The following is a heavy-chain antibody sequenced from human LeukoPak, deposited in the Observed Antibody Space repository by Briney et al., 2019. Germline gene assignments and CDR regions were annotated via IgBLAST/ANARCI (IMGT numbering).Heavy chain of an antibody. CDR3: TRQGDWNFEF. CDR2: IRPDGGER. V-gene: IGHV3-7*03. J-gene: IGHJ4*02. Sequence: GESLRLSCTASGFSGRTHWMSWARQAPGKGLEWVANIRPDGGERYYGDSLKGRFTISRDNDKNSLYLQMNFLRADDTAIYYCTRQGDWNFEFWGKGPLVTVSS. D-gene: IGHD3/OR15-3a*01. CDR1: GFSGRTHW.